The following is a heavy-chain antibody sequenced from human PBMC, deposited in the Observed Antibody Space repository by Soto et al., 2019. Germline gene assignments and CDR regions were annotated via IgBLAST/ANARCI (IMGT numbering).Heavy chain of an antibody. V-gene: IGHV4-34*01. CDR3: ARVGDPPRSASRYFDY. Sequence: QVQLQQWGAGLLKPSETLSLTCAVYGGSFSGYYWSWIRQPPGKGLEWIGEINHSGSTNYNPSLKSRVTISVDTSKHQFSLKLSSVTAADTAVYYCARVGDPPRSASRYFDYWGQGTLVTVSS. J-gene: IGHJ4*02. CDR2: INHSGST. CDR1: GGSFSGYY. D-gene: IGHD1-26*01.